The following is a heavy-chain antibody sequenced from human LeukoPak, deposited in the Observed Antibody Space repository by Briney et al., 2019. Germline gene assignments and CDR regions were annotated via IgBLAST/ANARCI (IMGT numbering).Heavy chain of an antibody. CDR3: AKGVEMATIHYYFDY. V-gene: IGHV3-7*05. J-gene: IGHJ4*02. D-gene: IGHD5-24*01. CDR1: GLTFSNYW. Sequence: GGSLRLSCAASGLTFSNYWMSWVRQAPGKGLEWVANIKQDGSEKHYVDSVKGRFTISRDNAKNTLYLQMNSLRAEDTAVYYCAKGVEMATIHYYFDYWGQGTLVTVS. CDR2: IKQDGSEK.